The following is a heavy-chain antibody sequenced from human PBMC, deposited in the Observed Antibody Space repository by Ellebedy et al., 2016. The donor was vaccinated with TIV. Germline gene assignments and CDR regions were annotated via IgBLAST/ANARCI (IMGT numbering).Heavy chain of an antibody. D-gene: IGHD2-2*02. CDR3: ARDRYIKRIAWFDP. CDR1: GYTFTSYG. Sequence: AASVKVSCKASGYTFTSYGISWVRQAPGQGLEWMGWISAYNDNTNYAQKLQGRVTMTTDTSTSTAYMELRSLRSDDTAVYYCARDRYIKRIAWFDPWGQGTLVTVSS. CDR2: ISAYNDNT. J-gene: IGHJ5*02. V-gene: IGHV1-18*04.